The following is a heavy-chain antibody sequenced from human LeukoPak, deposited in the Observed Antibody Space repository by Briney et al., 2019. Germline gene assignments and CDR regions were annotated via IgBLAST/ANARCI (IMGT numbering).Heavy chain of an antibody. J-gene: IGHJ4*02. CDR2: VWSDGSNR. V-gene: IGHV3-33*06. Sequence: GSLRLSCAASGFTFNTYGMHWVRQAPGKGLEWIAVVWSDGSNRFYADSVEGRFTISRDNSKNTLYLQMNSLRAEDTAVYYCAKTTAALDYWGQGTLVTVSS. CDR1: GFTFNTYG. CDR3: AKTTAALDY. D-gene: IGHD4-11*01.